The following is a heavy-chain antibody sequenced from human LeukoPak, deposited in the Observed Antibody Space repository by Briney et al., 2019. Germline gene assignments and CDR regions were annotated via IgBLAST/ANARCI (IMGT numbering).Heavy chain of an antibody. J-gene: IGHJ4*02. CDR3: ARSPHYYGSMTYPPLDY. CDR1: GYSFTTYW. CDR2: IDPSDSYT. Sequence: GESLKISCKASGYSFTTYWINWVRQQPGKGLEWTGRIDPSDSYTGYSPSFQGHVTISADKSLSTAFLQWSSLKASDTAIYYCARSPHYYGSMTYPPLDYWGQGSLVTVSS. V-gene: IGHV5-10-1*01. D-gene: IGHD3-10*01.